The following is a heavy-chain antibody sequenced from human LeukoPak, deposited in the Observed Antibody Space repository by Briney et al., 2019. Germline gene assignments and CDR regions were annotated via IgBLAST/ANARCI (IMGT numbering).Heavy chain of an antibody. Sequence: GGSLRLSCAASGFTFSGSAMHWVRQASGKGLEWVGRIRSKANSYATAYAASAKGRFTISRDDSKNTAYLQMNSLKTEDTAVYYCTRLHSYSSSFPYYYYYYGMDVWGEGTTVTVSS. CDR2: IRSKANSYAT. CDR3: TRLHSYSSSFPYYYYYYGMDV. CDR1: GFTFSGSA. D-gene: IGHD6-13*01. J-gene: IGHJ6*04. V-gene: IGHV3-73*01.